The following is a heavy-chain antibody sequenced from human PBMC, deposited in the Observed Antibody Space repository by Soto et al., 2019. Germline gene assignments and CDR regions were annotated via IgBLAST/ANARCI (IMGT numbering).Heavy chain of an antibody. CDR2: INHSGST. CDR3: ARGRVIVVVPAAMFYYYYGMDV. Sequence: ETLSLTCAVYGGSFSGYYLSWIRQPPGKGLEWIGEINHSGSTNYNPSLKSRVTISVDTSKNQFSLKLSSVTAADTAVYYCARGRVIVVVPAAMFYYYYGMDVWGQGTTVTVSS. J-gene: IGHJ6*02. D-gene: IGHD2-2*01. CDR1: GGSFSGYY. V-gene: IGHV4-34*01.